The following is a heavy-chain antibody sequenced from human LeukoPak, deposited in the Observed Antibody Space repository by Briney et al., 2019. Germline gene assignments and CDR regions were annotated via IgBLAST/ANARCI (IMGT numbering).Heavy chain of an antibody. V-gene: IGHV3-23*01. J-gene: IGHJ4*02. Sequence: GGSLRLSCAVSGVTLSNYGMSWVRQAPGKGLEWVAGISDSGGRTNYADPVKGRFTISRDNPKNTLYLQMNSLRAEDTAVYFCAKRGVVIRVILVGFHKEAYYFDSWGQGALVTVSS. D-gene: IGHD3-22*01. CDR2: ISDSGGRT. CDR3: AKRGVVIRVILVGFHKEAYYFDS. CDR1: GVTLSNYG.